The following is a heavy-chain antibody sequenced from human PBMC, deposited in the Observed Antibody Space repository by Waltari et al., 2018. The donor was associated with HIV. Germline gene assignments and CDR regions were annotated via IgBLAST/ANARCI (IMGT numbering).Heavy chain of an antibody. CDR2: TGGAGDDA. D-gene: IGHD2-21*01. CDR1: GFIFGDYA. J-gene: IGHJ3*02. V-gene: IGHV3-23*04. CDR3: AKDHFARNSLWDAFDI. Sequence: EGELVESGGGLVLPGGSLSLSCAGTGFIFGDYAMSWVRQAPGKGLEWVSSTGGAGDDAYYADSVKGRFTISRDHSKKTLHLQMNSLRAEDTAVYYCAKDHFARNSLWDAFDIWGQGTMVTVSS.